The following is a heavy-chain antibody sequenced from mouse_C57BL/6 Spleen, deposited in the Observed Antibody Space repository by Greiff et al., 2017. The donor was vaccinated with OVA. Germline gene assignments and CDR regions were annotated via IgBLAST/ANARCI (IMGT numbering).Heavy chain of an antibody. V-gene: IGHV3-6*01. CDR3: ARDYDYDAYAMDY. CDR1: GYSITSGYY. CDR2: ISYDGSN. Sequence: DVHLVESGPGLVKPSQSLSLTCSVTGYSITSGYYWNWIRQFPGNKLEWMGYISYDGSNNYNPSLKNRISITRDTSKNQFFLKLNSVTTEDTATYYCARDYDYDAYAMDYWGQGTSVTVSS. D-gene: IGHD2-4*01. J-gene: IGHJ4*01.